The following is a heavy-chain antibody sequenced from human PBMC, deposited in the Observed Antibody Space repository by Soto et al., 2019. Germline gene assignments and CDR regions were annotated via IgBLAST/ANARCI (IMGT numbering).Heavy chain of an antibody. CDR1: GFTFSSYS. V-gene: IGHV3-21*01. CDR3: ARVGVIATLPPVDDY. Sequence: GGSLRLSCAASGFTFSSYSMNWVRQAPGKGLEWVSSISSSSSYIYYADSVKGRFTISRDNAKNSLYLQMNSLRAEDTAVYYCARVGVIATLPPVDDYWGQGTLVTVSS. CDR2: ISSSSSYI. D-gene: IGHD2-21*01. J-gene: IGHJ4*02.